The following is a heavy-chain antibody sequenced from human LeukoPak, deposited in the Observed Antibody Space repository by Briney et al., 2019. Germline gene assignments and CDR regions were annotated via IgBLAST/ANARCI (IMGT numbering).Heavy chain of an antibody. Sequence: PSETLSLTCTVSGGSISSSSYYWGWVRQPPGTGLEWIGNIYYSGSTNYNPSLKSRVTISVDTSKNQFSLKLSSVTAADTTVYYCARTRVSGPFDYWGQGTLVTVSS. J-gene: IGHJ4*02. CDR3: ARTRVSGPFDY. V-gene: IGHV4-39*07. D-gene: IGHD3-3*01. CDR1: GGSISSSSYY. CDR2: IYYSGST.